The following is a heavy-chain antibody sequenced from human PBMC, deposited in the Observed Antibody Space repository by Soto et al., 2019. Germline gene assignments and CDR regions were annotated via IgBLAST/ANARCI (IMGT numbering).Heavy chain of an antibody. CDR1: GFTFSSYE. CDR2: ISSSGSTI. CDR3: AREGDYYDSSGPYYYYGMDV. V-gene: IGHV3-48*03. Sequence: GGSLRLSCAASGFTFSSYEMNWVRQAPGKGLEWVSYISSSGSTIYYADSVKGRFTISRDNAKNSLYLQMNSLRAEDTAVYYCAREGDYYDSSGPYYYYGMDVWGQGTTVTVSS. J-gene: IGHJ6*02. D-gene: IGHD3-22*01.